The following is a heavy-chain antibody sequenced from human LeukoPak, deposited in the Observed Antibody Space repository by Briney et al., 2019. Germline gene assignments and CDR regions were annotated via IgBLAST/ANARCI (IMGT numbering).Heavy chain of an antibody. V-gene: IGHV3-30*02. CDR2: IRYDGSNK. D-gene: IGHD3-3*01. CDR3: AKIPYDFWSGYTQFDY. J-gene: IGHJ4*02. CDR1: GFTFSSYG. Sequence: PGGSLRLSCAASGFTFSSYGMHWVRQAPGKGLEWVAFIRYDGSNKYYADSVKGRFTISRDNSKNTLYLQMNSLTAEDTAVYYCAKIPYDFWSGYTQFDYWGQGTLVTVSS.